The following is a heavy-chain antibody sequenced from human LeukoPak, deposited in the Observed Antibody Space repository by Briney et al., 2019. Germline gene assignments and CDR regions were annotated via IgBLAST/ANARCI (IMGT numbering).Heavy chain of an antibody. V-gene: IGHV3-21*01. J-gene: IGHJ3*02. CDR3: ARGFIGVYAYDI. Sequence: GGSLRLSCAASGFTFSSYSMNWVRQAPGKGLEWVSSISSSSSYIYYADSVKGRFTITRDNAKNSLYLQMNSLRAEDSAVYYCARGFIGVYAYDIWGQGTMVIVSS. CDR1: GFTFSSYS. D-gene: IGHD3-10*01. CDR2: ISSSSSYI.